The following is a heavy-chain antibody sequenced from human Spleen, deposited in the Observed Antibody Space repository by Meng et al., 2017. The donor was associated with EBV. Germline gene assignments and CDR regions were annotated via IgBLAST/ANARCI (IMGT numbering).Heavy chain of an antibody. CDR1: GGSFSGYY. CDR2: INHSGST. Sequence: QGQLQPWGAGRLKPSETLSLTCAVYGGSFSGYYWTWIRQPPGKGLEWIGEINHSGSTNYNPSLKSRVTISVDTSKNQFSLKLSSVTAADTAVYYCARGEKADGFQLGFDYWGQGTLVTVSS. V-gene: IGHV4-34*01. CDR3: ARGEKADGFQLGFDY. J-gene: IGHJ4*02. D-gene: IGHD5-24*01.